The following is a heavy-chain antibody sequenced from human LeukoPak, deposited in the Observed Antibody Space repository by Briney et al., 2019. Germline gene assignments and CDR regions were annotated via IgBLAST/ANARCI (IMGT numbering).Heavy chain of an antibody. CDR2: IWYDGSNK. Sequence: GGSLRLSCAASGFTFSSYGMHWVRQAPGKGLEWVAVIWYDGSNKYYADSVKGRFTISRDNSKNTLYLQMNSLRAEDTAVYYCAKGISSLVTASGFDYWGQGTLVTVAS. V-gene: IGHV3-33*06. CDR3: AKGISSLVTASGFDY. CDR1: GFTFSSYG. J-gene: IGHJ4*02. D-gene: IGHD2-21*02.